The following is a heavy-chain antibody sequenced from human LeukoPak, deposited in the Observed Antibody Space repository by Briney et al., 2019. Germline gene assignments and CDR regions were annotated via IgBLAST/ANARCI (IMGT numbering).Heavy chain of an antibody. CDR2: IIPILGIA. CDR1: GGTFSSYA. J-gene: IGHJ5*02. CDR3: ARDADKVGATLLFDP. D-gene: IGHD1-26*01. V-gene: IGHV1-69*04. Sequence: ASVKVSCKASGGTFSSYAISWVRQAPGQGLEWMGRIIPILGIANYAQKFQGRVTFTADKSTSTAYMELSSLRSEDTAVYYCARDADKVGATLLFDPWGQGTLVTVSS.